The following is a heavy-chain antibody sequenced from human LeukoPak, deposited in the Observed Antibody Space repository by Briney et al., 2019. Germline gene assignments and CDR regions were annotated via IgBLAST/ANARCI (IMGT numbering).Heavy chain of an antibody. CDR2: IYYSGST. CDR1: GGSISSGDYY. D-gene: IGHD2-2*03. J-gene: IGHJ6*03. V-gene: IGHV4-31*03. Sequence: SETLSLTCPVSGGSISSGDYYWTWIRQHPGKGLEWIGYIYYSGSTYYNPSLKSRVSISLDTSRSQFSLKLSSVTAADTAVYYCARERRGYCTTTSYSRGRNYYYYMDVWGRGTTVTVSS. CDR3: ARERRGYCTTTSYSRGRNYYYYMDV.